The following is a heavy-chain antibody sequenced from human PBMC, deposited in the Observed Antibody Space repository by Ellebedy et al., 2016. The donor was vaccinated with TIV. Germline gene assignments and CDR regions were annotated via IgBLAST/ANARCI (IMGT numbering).Heavy chain of an antibody. J-gene: IGHJ4*02. CDR2: TRNKANSYTT. CDR1: GFTFSSYA. Sequence: GESLKISCAASGFTFSSYAMSWVRQAPGKGLEWVGRTRNKANSYTTEYAASVKGRFTISRDDSKNSLYLQMNSLKTEDTAVYYCARVRGPRVGNDYWGQGTLVTVSS. D-gene: IGHD1-26*01. V-gene: IGHV3-72*01. CDR3: ARVRGPRVGNDY.